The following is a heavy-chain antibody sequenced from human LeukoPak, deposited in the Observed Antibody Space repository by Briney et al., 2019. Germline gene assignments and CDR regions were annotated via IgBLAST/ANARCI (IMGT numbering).Heavy chain of an antibody. CDR2: IWYDGSNK. CDR3: ARGYYYDSSYPDDY. D-gene: IGHD3-22*01. CDR1: GFTFSSYG. J-gene: IGHJ4*02. V-gene: IGHV3-33*01. Sequence: GGSLRLSCAASGFTFSSYGIHWVRQAPGKGLEWVAVIWYDGSNKYYADSVKGRFTISRDNSKNTLYLQMNSLRAEDTAVYYCARGYYYDSSYPDDYWGQGTLVTVSS.